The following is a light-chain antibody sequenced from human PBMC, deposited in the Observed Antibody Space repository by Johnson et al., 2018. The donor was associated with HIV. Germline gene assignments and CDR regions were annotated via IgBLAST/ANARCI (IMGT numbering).Light chain of an antibody. J-gene: IGLJ1*01. CDR1: SSNIGNNY. Sequence: HSVLTQPPSVSAAPGQKVTISCSGSSSNIGNNYVSWYQQFPGTAPKLLIYENNKRPSGIPDRFSGSKSGTSATLGITGLQTGDEADYYCGTWDSSLTAVFGTGTKVTVL. CDR3: GTWDSSLTAV. CDR2: ENN. V-gene: IGLV1-51*02.